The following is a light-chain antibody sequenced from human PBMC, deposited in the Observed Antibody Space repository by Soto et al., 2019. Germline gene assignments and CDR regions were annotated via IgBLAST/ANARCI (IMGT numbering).Light chain of an antibody. CDR1: SSDVGGYNY. CDR2: EVT. J-gene: IGLJ1*01. V-gene: IGLV2-14*01. Sequence: QSAPTQPASVSGSPGQSITISWTGTSSDVGGYNYVSWYQQHPGKAPKVMIYEVTNRPSGVSDRFSGSKSGNTASLTISGLQVEDEADYYCSSFTSSGTRVFGTGTKLTVL. CDR3: SSFTSSGTRV.